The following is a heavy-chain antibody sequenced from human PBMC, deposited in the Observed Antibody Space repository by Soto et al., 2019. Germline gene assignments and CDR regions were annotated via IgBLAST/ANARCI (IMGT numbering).Heavy chain of an antibody. CDR2: INPNSGGT. V-gene: IGHV1-2*02. J-gene: IGHJ6*02. Sequence: ASVKVSCKASGYTFTGYYMHWVRQAPGQGLEWMGWINPNSGGTNYAQKFQGRVTMTRDTSISTAYMELSRLRSGDTAVYYCARDVSGSYHYYYGMDVWGQGTTVTVS. CDR1: GYTFTGYY. CDR3: ARDVSGSYHYYYGMDV. D-gene: IGHD3-10*01.